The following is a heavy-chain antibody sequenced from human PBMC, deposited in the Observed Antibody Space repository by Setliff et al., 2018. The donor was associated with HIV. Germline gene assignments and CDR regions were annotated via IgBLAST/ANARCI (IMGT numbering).Heavy chain of an antibody. CDR3: AKLSVLVDS. Sequence: SETLSLTCAVSGYSISSRYYWGWIRQPPGKGLEWIGSMSHSGTADYSPSLRSRVTISLDTSKNQFSLELRSVAAADTAVYYCAKLSVLVDSWGQGTLVTVSS. CDR1: GYSISSRYY. D-gene: IGHD1-7*01. J-gene: IGHJ4*02. CDR2: MSHSGTA. V-gene: IGHV4-38-2*01.